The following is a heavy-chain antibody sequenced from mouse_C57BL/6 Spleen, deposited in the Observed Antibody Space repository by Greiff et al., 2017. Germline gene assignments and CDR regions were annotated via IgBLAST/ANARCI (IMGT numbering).Heavy chain of an antibody. CDR1: GYSITSGYD. CDR3: ARAGDGYPFAY. Sequence: EVKVVESGPGMVKPSQSLSLTCTVTGYSITSGYDWHWIRHFPGNKLEWMGYISYSGSTNYNPSLKSRISITHDTSKNHFFLKLNSVTTEDTATYYCARAGDGYPFAYWGQGTLVTVSA. D-gene: IGHD2-3*01. V-gene: IGHV3-1*01. CDR2: ISYSGST. J-gene: IGHJ3*01.